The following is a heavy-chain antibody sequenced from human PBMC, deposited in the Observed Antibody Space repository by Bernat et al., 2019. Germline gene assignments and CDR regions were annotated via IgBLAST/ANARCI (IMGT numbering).Heavy chain of an antibody. CDR2: ISYDGSNK. D-gene: IGHD7-27*01. CDR1: GFTFSSYG. CDR3: AKDSLGGAPIQEVIDY. Sequence: QVQLVESGGGVVQPGRSLRLSCAASGFTFSSYGMHWVRQAPGNGLEWVAVISYDGSNKYYADSVKGRFTISRDNSKNTLYLQMNSLRAEDTAVYYCAKDSLGGAPIQEVIDYWGQGTLVTVSS. J-gene: IGHJ4*02. V-gene: IGHV3-30*18.